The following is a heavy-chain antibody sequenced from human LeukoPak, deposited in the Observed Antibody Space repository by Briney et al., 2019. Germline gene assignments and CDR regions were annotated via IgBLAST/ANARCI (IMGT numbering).Heavy chain of an antibody. D-gene: IGHD2-15*01. Sequence: ASVKVSCKASGYTFTSYGISWVRQAPGQGLEWMGWISAYNGNTNYAQKLQGRVTITTDTSTSTAYMELRSLRSDDTAVYYCARGAWAVVVAASFDYWGQGTLVTVSS. CDR3: ARGAWAVVVAASFDY. J-gene: IGHJ4*02. CDR2: ISAYNGNT. V-gene: IGHV1-18*01. CDR1: GYTFTSYG.